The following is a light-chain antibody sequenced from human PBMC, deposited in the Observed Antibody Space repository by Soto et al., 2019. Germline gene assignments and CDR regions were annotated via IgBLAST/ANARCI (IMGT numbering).Light chain of an antibody. J-gene: IGKJ1*01. CDR2: GAS. CDR1: QGVGTN. V-gene: IGKV3-15*01. CDR3: QQYDAWPPGT. Sequence: EMLMTQSPATLSVSPGERATLSCRASQGVGTNLAWYQQKPGQAPRLLIYGASTRATGIPARFSGSGSGTDFTLTISGLQSEDFAVYYCQQYDAWPPGTFGQGTKVEIK.